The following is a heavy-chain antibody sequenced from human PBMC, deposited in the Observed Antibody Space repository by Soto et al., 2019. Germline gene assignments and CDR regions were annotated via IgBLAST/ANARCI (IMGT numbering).Heavy chain of an antibody. D-gene: IGHD3-22*01. CDR3: ARGFYDSSGYMHY. CDR1: GFTFSSYW. CDR2: INSDGSST. V-gene: IGHV3-74*01. Sequence: GGSLRLSCAASGFTFSSYWMHWVRQAPGKGLVWVSRINSDGSSTSYADSVKGRFTISRDNAKNTLYLQMNSLRAEDTAVYYCARGFYDSSGYMHYWGQGTLVTVSS. J-gene: IGHJ4*02.